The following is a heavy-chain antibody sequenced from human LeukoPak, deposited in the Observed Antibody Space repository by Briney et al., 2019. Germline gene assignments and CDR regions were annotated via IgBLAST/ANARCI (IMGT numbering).Heavy chain of an antibody. CDR1: GFTFSSYG. Sequence: AGGSLRLSCAASGFTFSSYGMSWVRQAPGKGLEWVSAISGSGGSTYYADSVKGRFTISRDNSKNTLYLQMNSLRAEDTAVYYCAKDSPPRGYFDWLLRSPFDYWGQGTLVTVSS. D-gene: IGHD3-9*01. J-gene: IGHJ4*02. CDR3: AKDSPPRGYFDWLLRSPFDY. CDR2: ISGSGGST. V-gene: IGHV3-23*01.